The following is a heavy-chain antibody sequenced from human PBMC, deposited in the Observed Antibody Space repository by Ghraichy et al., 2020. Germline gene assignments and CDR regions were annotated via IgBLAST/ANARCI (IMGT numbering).Heavy chain of an antibody. J-gene: IGHJ4*02. V-gene: IGHV2-70*11. CDR3: ARYPPYSGYDD. CDR2: IDWEDDK. Sequence: TLSLTCTFSGFSLNTGGMSVSWVRKPPGKALEWLARIDWEDDKYFSTSLKTRLTISMDTSRNQVVLTMTNMDTVDTATYYCARYPPYSGYDDWGQGTLVTVSS. D-gene: IGHD6-25*01. CDR1: GFSLNTGGMS.